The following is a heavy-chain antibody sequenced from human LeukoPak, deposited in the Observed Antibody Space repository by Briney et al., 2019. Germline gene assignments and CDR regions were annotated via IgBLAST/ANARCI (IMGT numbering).Heavy chain of an antibody. CDR2: IYSGGST. D-gene: IGHD3-22*01. CDR3: ARDYYYDSSGYIPAGDAIAF. Sequence: GGSLRLSCAASGFTVSSNYMSWVRQAPGKGLEWVSVIYSGGSTYYADSVKGRFTISRDNSKNTLYLQMNSLRAEDTAVYYCARDYYYDSSGYIPAGDAIAFWGQGTMVTVSS. J-gene: IGHJ3*01. V-gene: IGHV3-66*01. CDR1: GFTVSSNY.